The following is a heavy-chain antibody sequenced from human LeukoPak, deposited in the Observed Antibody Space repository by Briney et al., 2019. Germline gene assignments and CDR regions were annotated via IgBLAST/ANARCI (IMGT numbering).Heavy chain of an antibody. D-gene: IGHD3-10*01. CDR3: AREDIYGSGSYKADY. J-gene: IGHJ4*02. Sequence: ASVKVSCKASGYTFTSYGISWVRQAPGQGLEWMGWISAYNGNTNYAQKLQGRVTMTTDTSTSTAYMELRSLRSDDTAVYYCAREDIYGSGSYKADYWGQGTLVTVSS. CDR1: GYTFTSYG. V-gene: IGHV1-18*01. CDR2: ISAYNGNT.